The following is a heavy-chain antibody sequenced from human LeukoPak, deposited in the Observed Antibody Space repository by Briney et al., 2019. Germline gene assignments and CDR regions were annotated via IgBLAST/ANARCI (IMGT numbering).Heavy chain of an antibody. D-gene: IGHD3-22*01. J-gene: IGHJ5*02. Sequence: GGSLRLSCAASGFTFSSYSMNWVRQAPGKGLEWVSYISSSSSTIYYADSVKGRFTISRDNAKNSLYLQMNSLRAEDTAVYYCARDGTYYDSSGYVLDPWGQGTLVTVSS. CDR3: ARDGTYYDSSGYVLDP. CDR2: ISSSSSTI. V-gene: IGHV3-48*04. CDR1: GFTFSSYS.